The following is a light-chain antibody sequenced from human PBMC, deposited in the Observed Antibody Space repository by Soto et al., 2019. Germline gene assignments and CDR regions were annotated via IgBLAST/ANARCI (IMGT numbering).Light chain of an antibody. CDR3: QQYGSSPGT. CDR1: HRASNSC. Sequence: VLSQSPGAMSLSTGERATLSYRASHRASNSCLAWYQQRPGQPPRLLIYSASSRASGIPDRFSGSGSGTDFTLTISRLEPEDFAVYYCQQYGSSPGTFGQGSKADI. J-gene: IGKJ1*01. V-gene: IGKV3-20*01. CDR2: SAS.